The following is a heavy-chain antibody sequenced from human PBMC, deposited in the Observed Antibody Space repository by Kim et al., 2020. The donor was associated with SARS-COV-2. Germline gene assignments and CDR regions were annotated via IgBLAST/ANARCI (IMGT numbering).Heavy chain of an antibody. CDR2: INQDGSEE. Sequence: GGSLRLSCAASGFTFSEYWMTWVRQAPGKGLEWVANINQDGSEEQYVDSVKGQFTIFRDNAKNSLYLQMNSLRAEDTAVYYCARDPYDFYCGTYFFGAFDIWGQGTKVTVSS. J-gene: IGHJ3*02. V-gene: IGHV3-7*01. CDR1: GFTFSEYW. CDR3: ARDPYDFYCGTYFFGAFDI. D-gene: IGHD2-21*01.